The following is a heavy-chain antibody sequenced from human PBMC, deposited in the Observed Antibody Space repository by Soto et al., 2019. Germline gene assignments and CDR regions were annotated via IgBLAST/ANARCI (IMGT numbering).Heavy chain of an antibody. CDR1: GFTFSSYG. CDR3: AKGERWLQPPVFDY. Sequence: SLRLSCAASGFTFSSYGMHWVRQAPGKGLEWVAVISYDGSNKYYADSVKGRFTISRDNSKNTLYLQMNSLRAEDTAVYYCAKGERWLQPPVFDYWGQGTLVTASS. D-gene: IGHD5-12*01. J-gene: IGHJ4*02. CDR2: ISYDGSNK. V-gene: IGHV3-30*18.